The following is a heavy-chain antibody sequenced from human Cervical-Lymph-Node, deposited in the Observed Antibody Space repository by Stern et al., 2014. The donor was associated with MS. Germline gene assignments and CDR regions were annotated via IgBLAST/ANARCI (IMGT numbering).Heavy chain of an antibody. CDR2: LNPDGSNA. J-gene: IGHJ4*02. CDR3: GRGLYGESDF. CDR1: GFTFSRYY. Sequence: VQLGQSGGGLVQPGGSLRLSCAASGFTFSRYYMHWVRQAPGKGLVWVSRLNPDGSNATYADSVKGRFTISRDNAKNTLYLQMNSLRAEDTAVYYCGRGLYGESDFWGQGTLVTVSS. V-gene: IGHV3-74*02. D-gene: IGHD4-17*01.